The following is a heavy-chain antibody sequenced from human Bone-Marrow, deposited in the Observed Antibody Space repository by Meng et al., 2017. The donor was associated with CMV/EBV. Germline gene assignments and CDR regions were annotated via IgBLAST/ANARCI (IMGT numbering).Heavy chain of an antibody. V-gene: IGHV3-15*01. J-gene: IGHJ4*02. CDR2: IKSKTDGGTT. D-gene: IGHD2-2*01. CDR3: TTTPPRFVCSSTSCYRPLDY. Sequence: GGSLRLSCAASGFTFSSYSMNWVRQAPGKGLEWVGRIKSKTDGGTTDYAAPVKGRFTISRDDSKNTLYLQMNSLKTEDTAVYYFTTTPPRFVCSSTSCYRPLDYWGQGTLVTVSS. CDR1: GFTFSSYS.